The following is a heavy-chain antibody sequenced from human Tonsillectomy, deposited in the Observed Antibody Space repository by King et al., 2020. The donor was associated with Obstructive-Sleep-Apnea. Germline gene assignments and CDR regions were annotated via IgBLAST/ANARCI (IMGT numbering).Heavy chain of an antibody. V-gene: IGHV3-49*03. D-gene: IGHD3-22*01. J-gene: IGHJ4*02. CDR1: GFTLGDYA. CDR3: TRDLGYYDTSGYLGFY. CDR2: FRREVYGGTT. Sequence: VQLVESGGGLVQPGRSLRLSCTASGFTLGDYAMSWFRQAPGKGLYWVGFFRREVYGGTTEYGESVKGRFTISSDDSKSIAYLQMTSLKTEDTAVYYCTRDLGYYDTSGYLGFYWGQGTLVTVSS.